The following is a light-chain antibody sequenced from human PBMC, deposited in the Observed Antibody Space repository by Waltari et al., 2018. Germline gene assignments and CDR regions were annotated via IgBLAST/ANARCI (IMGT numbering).Light chain of an antibody. V-gene: IGKV2-28*01. J-gene: IGKJ1*01. CDR2: LGS. CDR3: MQSLRALWT. Sequence: DIVVTQSPLSLPVTPGEPASTSCRSSQSLLHRNGFNYLDWYLQKPGQSPQLLIYLGSNRASGVPDRFSGSGSGTDFTLKISRVEAEDVGVYYCMQSLRALWTFGQGTKVEIK. CDR1: QSLLHRNGFNY.